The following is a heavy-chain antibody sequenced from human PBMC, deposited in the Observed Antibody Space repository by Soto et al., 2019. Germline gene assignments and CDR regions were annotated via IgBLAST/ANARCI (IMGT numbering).Heavy chain of an antibody. CDR3: AKNGQPPYYYYGMDV. CDR1: GYTFTSYY. Sequence: ASVKVSCKASGYTFTSYYMHWVRQAPGQGLEWMGRINPNNGSTSYAQKVQGRVTMTIDTSTYTAYMELRSLTSEDTAIYYCAKNGQPPYYYYGMDVWGQGNTVTVSS. V-gene: IGHV1-46*01. J-gene: IGHJ6*02. CDR2: INPNNGST. D-gene: IGHD2-8*01.